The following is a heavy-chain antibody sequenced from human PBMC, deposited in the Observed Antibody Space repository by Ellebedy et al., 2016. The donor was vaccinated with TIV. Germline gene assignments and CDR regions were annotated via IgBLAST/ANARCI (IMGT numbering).Heavy chain of an antibody. V-gene: IGHV3-30-3*01. D-gene: IGHD3-10*01. CDR3: ARGAGITMFRGVINY. Sequence: PGGSLRLSCAASGFTFSSYAMHWVRQAPGKGLEWVAVISYDGSNKYYADSVKGRFTISRDNSKNTLFLQMNSLGDEDTAVYYCARGAGITMFRGVINYWGQGTLVTVSS. CDR1: GFTFSSYA. J-gene: IGHJ4*02. CDR2: ISYDGSNK.